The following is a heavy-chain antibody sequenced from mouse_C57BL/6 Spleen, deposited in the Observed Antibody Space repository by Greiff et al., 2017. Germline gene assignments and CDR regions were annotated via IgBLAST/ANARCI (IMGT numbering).Heavy chain of an antibody. CDR1: GYTFTDYY. Sequence: VQLQQSGPELVKPGASVKISCKASGYTFTDYYMNWVKQSHGKSLEWIGDINPNNGGTSYNQKFKGKATLTVDKSSSNAYMELRSLTSEYSAVYYCAREDPNLGRYYAMDYWGQGTSVTVSS. CDR3: AREDPNLGRYYAMDY. V-gene: IGHV1-26*01. D-gene: IGHD4-1*01. CDR2: INPNNGGT. J-gene: IGHJ4*01.